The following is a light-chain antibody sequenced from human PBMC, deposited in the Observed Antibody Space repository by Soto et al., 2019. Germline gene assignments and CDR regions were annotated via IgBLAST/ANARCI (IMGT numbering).Light chain of an antibody. CDR2: SNI. CDR1: SSDIGAGYD. V-gene: IGLV1-40*01. J-gene: IGLJ3*02. CDR3: QSDDSSLGGSKGV. Sequence: QTVVTQPPSMSGAPGQRVTISCTGSSSDIGAGYDVHWYQQFPGTAPKLLIYSNINRPSGVPDRFSGSKSGTSASLAITGLQAEDEADYYCQSDDSSLGGSKGVFGGGTKLTVL.